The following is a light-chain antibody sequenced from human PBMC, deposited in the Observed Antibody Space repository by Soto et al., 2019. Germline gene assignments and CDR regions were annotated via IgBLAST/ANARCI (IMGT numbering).Light chain of an antibody. CDR1: QSVSSSY. CDR2: GAS. J-gene: IGKJ1*01. CDR3: QQYGSSPGT. Sequence: EIVLTQSPGTLSLSPGERATLSCRASQSVSSSYLAWYQQKPGQATRLLIYGASSRATGIPDRFSGSGSGTDFTLTISRLEPEDFAVYYCQQYGSSPGTFGQGTRWIS. V-gene: IGKV3-20*01.